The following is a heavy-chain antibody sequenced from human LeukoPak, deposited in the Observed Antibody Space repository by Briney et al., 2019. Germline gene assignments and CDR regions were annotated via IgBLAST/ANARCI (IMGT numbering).Heavy chain of an antibody. V-gene: IGHV4-4*02. CDR1: GGSISSSNW. J-gene: IGHJ4*02. CDR3: ARSRGQWAFINY. Sequence: SSGTLSLTCAVSGGSISSSNWWSWVRQPPGKGLEWIGEIYHSGSTNYNPSLKSRVTISADKSKNQFSLKLSSVTAADTAVYYCARSRGQWAFINYWGQGTLVTVSS. D-gene: IGHD1-26*01. CDR2: IYHSGST.